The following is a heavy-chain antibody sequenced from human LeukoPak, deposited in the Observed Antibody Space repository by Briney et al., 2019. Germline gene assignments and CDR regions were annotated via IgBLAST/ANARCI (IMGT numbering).Heavy chain of an antibody. CDR2: IYYSGST. V-gene: IGHV4-59*01. D-gene: IGHD1-1*01. J-gene: IGHJ5*02. CDR3: ARDQDNEGWFDP. Sequence: PSETLSLNCTVSGGSISSYYWSWIRQPPGKGLEWIGYIYYSGSTNYNPSLKSRVTISVDTSKNQFSLKLSSVTAADTAVYYCARDQDNEGWFDPWGQGTLVTASS. CDR1: GGSISSYY.